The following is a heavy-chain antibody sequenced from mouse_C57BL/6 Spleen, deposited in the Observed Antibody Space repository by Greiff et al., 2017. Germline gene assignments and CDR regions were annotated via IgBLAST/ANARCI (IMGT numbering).Heavy chain of an antibody. CDR1: GFTFSSYG. D-gene: IGHD2-4*01. CDR2: ISSGGSYT. CDR3: ASHPEDYDDGAWFAY. Sequence: EVKLVESGGDLVKPGGSLKLSCAASGFTFSSYGMSWVRQTPDKRLEWVATISSGGSYTYYPDSVKGRFTISRDNAKHTLYLQMSSLKSEDTAIYYCASHPEDYDDGAWFAYWGQGTLVTVSA. J-gene: IGHJ3*01. V-gene: IGHV5-6*02.